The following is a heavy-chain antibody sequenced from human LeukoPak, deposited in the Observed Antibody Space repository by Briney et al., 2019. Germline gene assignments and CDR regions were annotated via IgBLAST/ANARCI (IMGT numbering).Heavy chain of an antibody. CDR1: GYTFTGYY. Sequence: ASVKVSCKASGYTFTGYYMHWVRQAPGQGLEWMGWINPNSGGTNYAQKFQGRVTMTRNTSISTAYMELSSLRSEDTAVYYCAREHYYDSSGYSYWGQGTLVTVSS. CDR3: AREHYYDSSGYSY. J-gene: IGHJ4*02. V-gene: IGHV1-2*02. CDR2: INPNSGGT. D-gene: IGHD3-22*01.